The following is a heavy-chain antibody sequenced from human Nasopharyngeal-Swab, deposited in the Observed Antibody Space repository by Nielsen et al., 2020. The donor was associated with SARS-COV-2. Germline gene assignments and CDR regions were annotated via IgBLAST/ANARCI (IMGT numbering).Heavy chain of an antibody. CDR3: ARDLRLAVAGTDWFDP. Sequence: GGSLRLSCAASGFTFSIYWMTWVRQAPGKGLEWVANIKEDGSEKYYVDSVKGRFTISRDNANNSLYLQMNSLRVEDTAVHYCARDLRLAVAGTDWFDPWGQGTLVTVSS. CDR2: IKEDGSEK. J-gene: IGHJ5*02. V-gene: IGHV3-7*01. CDR1: GFTFSIYW. D-gene: IGHD6-13*01.